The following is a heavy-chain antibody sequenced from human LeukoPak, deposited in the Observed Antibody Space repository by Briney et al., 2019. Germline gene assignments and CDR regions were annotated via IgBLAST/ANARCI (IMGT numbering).Heavy chain of an antibody. D-gene: IGHD6-13*01. J-gene: IGHJ4*02. CDR2: INHSGST. CDR1: GGSFSGYY. CDR3: ARVGSSSWYGSSAPVTFDY. V-gene: IGHV4-34*01. Sequence: PSETLSLTCAVYGGSFSGYYWSWIRQPPGKGLEWIGEINHSGSTNYNPSLKRRVTISVDTSKNQFSLKLSSVTAADTAVYYCARVGSSSWYGSSAPVTFDYWGQGTLVTVSS.